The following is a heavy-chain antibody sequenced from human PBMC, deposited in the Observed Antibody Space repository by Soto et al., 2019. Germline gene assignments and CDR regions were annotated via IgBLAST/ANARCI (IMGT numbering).Heavy chain of an antibody. Sequence: SVKVSCKASGFTFTSSAMQWVRQARGQRLEWIGWIVVGSGNTNYAQKFQERVTITRDMSTSTAYMELSSLRSGDTAVYYCAADIAVAGYGGDWGQGTLVTVSS. D-gene: IGHD6-19*01. J-gene: IGHJ4*02. V-gene: IGHV1-58*02. CDR1: GFTFTSSA. CDR3: AADIAVAGYGGD. CDR2: IVVGSGNT.